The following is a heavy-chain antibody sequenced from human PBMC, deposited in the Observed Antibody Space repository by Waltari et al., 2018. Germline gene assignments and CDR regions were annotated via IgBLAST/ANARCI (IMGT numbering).Heavy chain of an antibody. D-gene: IGHD3-10*01. CDR1: GYNFNTYW. J-gene: IGHJ5*02. CDR2: IYPSDSDT. CDR3: ARGSRDDWFDP. Sequence: QLVQSGAEVITAGESLKISCKGSGYNFNTYWVAWVRQMPGKGLEWMGIIYPSDSDTRYSPSFQGQVTISADKSINTVYLQWSSLEASDTATYYCARGSRDDWFDPWGQGTLVTVSS. V-gene: IGHV5-51*03.